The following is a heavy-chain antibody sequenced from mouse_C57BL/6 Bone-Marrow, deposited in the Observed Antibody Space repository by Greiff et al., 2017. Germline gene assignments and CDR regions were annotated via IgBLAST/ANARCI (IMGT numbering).Heavy chain of an antibody. V-gene: IGHV14-4*01. Sequence: VQLQQSGAELVRPGASVKLSCTASGFNINDDYMHWVKQRPEQGLEWIGWIDPENGDTEYASTLQGKATITADTSSNTAYLQLSSLTSEDTAIYYCIDRILYAMDYWGQGTSVTVSS. J-gene: IGHJ4*01. CDR3: IDRILYAMDY. CDR1: GFNINDDY. CDR2: IDPENGDT.